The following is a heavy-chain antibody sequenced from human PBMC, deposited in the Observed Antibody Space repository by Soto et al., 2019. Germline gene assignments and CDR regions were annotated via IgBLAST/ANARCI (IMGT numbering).Heavy chain of an antibody. CDR1: GGSISSGDYS. CDR2: IYNSGIT. CDR3: ATRGYCSSTSCYTYYYYMDV. J-gene: IGHJ6*03. D-gene: IGHD2-2*01. Sequence: SETLSLTCTVSGGSISSGDYSWSWVRQSPGKGLEWIGHIYNSGITYYNPSLKSRVAISVDTSKNQFSLRLSSVTAADTAVYYCATRGYCSSTSCYTYYYYMDVWGKRTTVTVSS. V-gene: IGHV4-30-4*02.